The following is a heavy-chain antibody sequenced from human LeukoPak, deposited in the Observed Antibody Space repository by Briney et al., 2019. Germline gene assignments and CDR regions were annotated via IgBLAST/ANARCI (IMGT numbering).Heavy chain of an antibody. D-gene: IGHD4-17*01. V-gene: IGHV1-8*01. Sequence: ASVKVSCTASGYTFTTHDINWVRQATGQGLEWLGWMSPNSGDTGYAQKLQGRVTMTTDTSTSTAYMELRSLRSDDTAVYYCAILEDYGDLYFDYWGQGTLVTVSS. CDR2: MSPNSGDT. J-gene: IGHJ4*02. CDR3: AILEDYGDLYFDY. CDR1: GYTFTTHD.